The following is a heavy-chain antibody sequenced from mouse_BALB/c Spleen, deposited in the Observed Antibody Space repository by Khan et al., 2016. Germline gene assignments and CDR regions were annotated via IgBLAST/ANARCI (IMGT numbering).Heavy chain of an antibody. CDR1: GYSFTSDYA. J-gene: IGHJ1*01. CDR3: ARNDWYFDV. CDR2: ISYSGTT. V-gene: IGHV3-2*02. Sequence: EVQLQESGPGLVKPSQSLSLTCTVTGYSFTSDYAWYWIRHLRGNKLELVGNISYSGTTTYNPSLKSRISITRDTSKNPFFLQLNSVTTKDTATYYYARNDWYFDVWGAGTTVAVSS.